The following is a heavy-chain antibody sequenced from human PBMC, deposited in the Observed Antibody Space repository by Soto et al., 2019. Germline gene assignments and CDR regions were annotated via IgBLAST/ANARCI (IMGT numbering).Heavy chain of an antibody. Sequence: QVQLVESGGGVVQPGRSLRLSCAASGFTFSSYGMHWVRQAPGKGLACVAVIWYDGSNKYYADSVKGRFTISRDNSKNTLYLQMHSLRAEETAVYYCARGGYYYDISGYLVDYWGQGTLVTVSS. CDR2: IWYDGSNK. D-gene: IGHD3-22*01. J-gene: IGHJ4*02. V-gene: IGHV3-33*01. CDR3: ARGGYYYDISGYLVDY. CDR1: GFTFSSYG.